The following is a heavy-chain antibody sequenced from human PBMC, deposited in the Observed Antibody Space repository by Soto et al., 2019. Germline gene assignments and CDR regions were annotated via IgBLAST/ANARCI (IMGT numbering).Heavy chain of an antibody. Sequence: QVQLVQSGGEVKKPGASVKVSCKASGYTFTNYAITWVRQAPGQGLEWMGWISTYDGNTRYAQKGQGRATMTIDTSTSTAYMEVRNLRSDDTAVYYWARDDYWGQGTLVTVSS. V-gene: IGHV1-18*01. CDR2: ISTYDGNT. CDR3: ARDDY. J-gene: IGHJ4*02. CDR1: GYTFTNYA.